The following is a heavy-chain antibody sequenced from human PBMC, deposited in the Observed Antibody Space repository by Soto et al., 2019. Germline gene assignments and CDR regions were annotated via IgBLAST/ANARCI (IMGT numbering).Heavy chain of an antibody. D-gene: IGHD3-22*01. J-gene: IGHJ6*02. CDR2: ISAYNGNT. CDR1: GYTFTSYG. CDR3: ARGDSSGYFYYYYGMDV. Sequence: AASVKVSCKASGYTFTSYGISWVRQAPGQGLEWMGWISAYNGNTNYAQKLQGRVTMTTDTSTSTAYMELRSLRSDDTAVYYCARGDSSGYFYYYYGMDVWGQGTTVTVSS. V-gene: IGHV1-18*01.